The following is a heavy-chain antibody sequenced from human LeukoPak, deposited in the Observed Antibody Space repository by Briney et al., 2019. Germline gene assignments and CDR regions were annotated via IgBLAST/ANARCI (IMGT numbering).Heavy chain of an antibody. Sequence: AHTLSLTCTLSGGFITIGDDCWTWLRQPPGKGLQRIGYIYYTRSTYYHPSLKSPVTISVDTSKNQFSLKLSSVTAADTAVYYCARKRRGYCSSTSCNLDYWGQGTLVTVSS. J-gene: IGHJ4*02. D-gene: IGHD2-2*01. CDR1: GGFITIGDDC. CDR3: ARKRRGYCSSTSCNLDY. V-gene: IGHV4-30-4*08. CDR2: IYYTRST.